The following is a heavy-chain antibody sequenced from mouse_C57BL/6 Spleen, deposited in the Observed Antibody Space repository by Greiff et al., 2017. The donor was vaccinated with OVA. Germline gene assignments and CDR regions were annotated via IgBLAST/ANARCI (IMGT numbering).Heavy chain of an antibody. CDR1: GYSFTSYY. CDR2: IYPGSGNT. Sequence: VQLQQSGPELVKPGASVKISCKASGYSFTSYYIHWVKQRPGPGLEWIGWIYPGSGNTKYNEKFKGKATLTADTSSSTADMQRSSLTSEDSAVYYCARWIGSNWYFDVWGTGTTVTGSS. D-gene: IGHD4-1*01. J-gene: IGHJ1*03. CDR3: ARWIGSNWYFDV. V-gene: IGHV1-66*01.